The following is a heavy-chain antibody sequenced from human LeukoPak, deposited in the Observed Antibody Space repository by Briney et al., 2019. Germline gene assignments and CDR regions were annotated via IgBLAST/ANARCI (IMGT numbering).Heavy chain of an antibody. CDR2: ISSNGGST. J-gene: IGHJ4*02. CDR1: GFTFSSYA. V-gene: IGHV3-64D*09. Sequence: GGSLRLSCSASGFTFSSYAMHWVRQAPGKGLEYVSAISSNGGSTYYADSVKGRFTISRDNSKNTLYLQMSSLRAEDTAVYYCVKDRSYYDSSGYYWDYFDYWGQGTLVTVSS. CDR3: VKDRSYYDSSGYYWDYFDY. D-gene: IGHD3-22*01.